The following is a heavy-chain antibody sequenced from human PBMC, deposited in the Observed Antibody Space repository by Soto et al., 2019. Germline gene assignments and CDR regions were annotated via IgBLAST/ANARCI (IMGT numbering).Heavy chain of an antibody. CDR3: ARDSTDSSGYYAPFDY. J-gene: IGHJ4*02. D-gene: IGHD3-22*01. CDR2: ISSSSSYI. CDR1: GFTFSSYS. Sequence: EVQLVESGGGLVKPGGSLRLSCAASGFTFSSYSMNWVRQAPGKGLEWVSSISSSSSYIYYADSVKGRFTIARDTAKNSLYLQMNSLGAEDTALYYCARDSTDSSGYYAPFDYWGQGTLVTVSS. V-gene: IGHV3-21*01.